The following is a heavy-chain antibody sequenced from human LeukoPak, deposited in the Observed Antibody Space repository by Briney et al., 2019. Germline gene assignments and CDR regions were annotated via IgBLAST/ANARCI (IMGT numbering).Heavy chain of an antibody. CDR1: GGSISSYY. Sequence: SETLSLTCTVSGGSISSYYWSWIRQPPGKGLEWIGYIYYSGSTNYNPSLKSRVTISVDTSKNQFSLKLSSVTAADTAVYYCARDIGGVSDYWGQGTLVTVSS. CDR2: IYYSGST. D-gene: IGHD3-16*01. J-gene: IGHJ4*02. V-gene: IGHV4-59*01. CDR3: ARDIGGVSDY.